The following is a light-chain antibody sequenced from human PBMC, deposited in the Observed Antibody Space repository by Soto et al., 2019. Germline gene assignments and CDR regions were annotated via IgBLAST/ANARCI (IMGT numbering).Light chain of an antibody. J-gene: IGLJ1*01. CDR2: VAN. V-gene: IGLV2-14*01. CDR1: SSDIGAYDY. CDR3: FSFTSTSTHV. Sequence: SVLTLPASLSWSHGQPMTIYCPGTSSDIGAYDYVSWFQQNPAKAPKHMTTVANNPPIGVSNRFSGSKSGNTAYLTICGLQVEDEAEYFCFSFTSTSTHVFGTGTKVTVL.